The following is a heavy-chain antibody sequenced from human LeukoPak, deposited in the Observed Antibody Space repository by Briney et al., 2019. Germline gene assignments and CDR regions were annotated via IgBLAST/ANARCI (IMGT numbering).Heavy chain of an antibody. CDR1: GFTFSSYA. CDR3: AKTPGYGDYSMDV. V-gene: IGHV3-23*01. J-gene: IGHJ6*03. Sequence: HPGGSLRLSCAASGFTFSSYAMNWVRQAPGKGLEWVSTISGSGVNTYFADSVKGRFTISRDNSKNTLYLQMNTLRAEDTAVYYRAKTPGYGDYSMDVWGKGTRVTVSS. D-gene: IGHD4-17*01. CDR2: ISGSGVNT.